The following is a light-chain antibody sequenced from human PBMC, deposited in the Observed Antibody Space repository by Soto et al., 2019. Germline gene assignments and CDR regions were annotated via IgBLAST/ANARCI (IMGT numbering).Light chain of an antibody. J-gene: IGKJ1*01. CDR2: GTS. V-gene: IGKV3-15*01. CDR1: QSVSSN. Sequence: EIVMTQSPATLSVSPGERATLSCRASQSVSSNLAWFQQKPGQAPRLLIYGTSIPATGIPARSSGSGSGTEFTLTISSLQSEDFAVYYCQHYDNWPPWTFGQGTKVEVK. CDR3: QHYDNWPPWT.